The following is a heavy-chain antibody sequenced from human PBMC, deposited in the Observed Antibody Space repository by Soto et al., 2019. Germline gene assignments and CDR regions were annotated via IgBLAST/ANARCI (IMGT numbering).Heavy chain of an antibody. CDR2: ISYDASLK. CDR1: GFTFSTYA. J-gene: IGHJ4*02. CDR3: ATASLWNDY. V-gene: IGHV3-30*03. Sequence: QVPLVESGGGVVQPGRSLRLSCAASGFTFSTYAMHWVRQGPDKGLEWVAVISYDASLKDYADSVRGRFTISRDNSKNTLYLQMNSLTAEDTAVYYCATASLWNDYWGQGTLVTVSS. D-gene: IGHD1-1*01.